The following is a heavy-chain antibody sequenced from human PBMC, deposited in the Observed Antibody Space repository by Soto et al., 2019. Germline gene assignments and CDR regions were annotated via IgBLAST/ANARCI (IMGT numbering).Heavy chain of an antibody. D-gene: IGHD2-8*01. V-gene: IGHV3-53*01. CDR1: VFTVSSNY. J-gene: IGHJ6*01. CDR3: ARDRGVPMDTNGYYGMEV. Sequence: VGSLRLSCAPSVFTVSSNYMSCVRHSPGKGLEWVSVIYSGGSTYYADSVKGRFTISRDNSKNTLYLQMNSLRAEDTAVYYCARDRGVPMDTNGYYGMEVWGQGTTVIVSS. CDR2: IYSGGST.